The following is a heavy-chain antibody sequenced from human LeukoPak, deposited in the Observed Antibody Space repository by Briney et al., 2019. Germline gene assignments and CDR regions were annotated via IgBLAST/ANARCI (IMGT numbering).Heavy chain of an antibody. D-gene: IGHD3-22*01. J-gene: IGHJ4*02. Sequence: PGGSLRLSCAASGFTFSSYSMNWVRQAPGKGLEWVSSISSSSSYIYYADSVKGRFTISRDNAKNSLYLQMNSLRAEDTAVYYCPRDPMIVPVFDYWGQGTLVIVSS. CDR1: GFTFSSYS. CDR2: ISSSSSYI. CDR3: PRDPMIVPVFDY. V-gene: IGHV3-21*01.